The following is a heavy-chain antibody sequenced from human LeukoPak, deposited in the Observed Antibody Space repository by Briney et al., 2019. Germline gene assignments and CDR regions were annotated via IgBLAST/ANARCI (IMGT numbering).Heavy chain of an antibody. Sequence: GGSLRLSCAASGFTFSSYGMSWVRQAPGKGLEWVSAISGSGGSTHYADSVKGRFTISRDNSKNTLYLQMNSLRAEDTAVYYCAKGVDGIAVAGTFDYWGQGTLVTVSS. D-gene: IGHD6-19*01. J-gene: IGHJ4*02. V-gene: IGHV3-23*01. CDR3: AKGVDGIAVAGTFDY. CDR2: ISGSGGST. CDR1: GFTFSSYG.